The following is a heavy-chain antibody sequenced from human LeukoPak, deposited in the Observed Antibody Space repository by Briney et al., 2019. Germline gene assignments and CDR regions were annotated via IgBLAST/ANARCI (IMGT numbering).Heavy chain of an antibody. CDR2: IYSGGSA. D-gene: IGHD3-22*01. CDR3: ASGYDTGGYSCDY. CDR1: GGSVSSYY. V-gene: IGHV3-53*01. J-gene: IGHJ4*02. Sequence: ETLSLTCTVSGGSVSSYYWSWVRQAPGKGLEWVSFIYSGGSAYYADSVKGRFTISRDNSKNTLYLQMNSLRAEDTAVYYCASGYDTGGYSCDYWGQGTLVTVSS.